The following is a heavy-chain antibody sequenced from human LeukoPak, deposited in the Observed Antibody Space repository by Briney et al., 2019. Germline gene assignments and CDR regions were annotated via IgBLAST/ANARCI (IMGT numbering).Heavy chain of an antibody. CDR2: ITSSGSYI. CDR3: ATEITPYYYMDV. J-gene: IGHJ6*03. Sequence: GGSLRLSCAASAFTFSNYNMNWVRQAPGKGLEWVSSITSSGSYIYYADSVKGRFTISRDNAKNSLYLQLNSLRADDTAVYYCATEITPYYYMDVWGKGTTVTVSS. D-gene: IGHD5-24*01. CDR1: AFTFSNYN. V-gene: IGHV3-21*04.